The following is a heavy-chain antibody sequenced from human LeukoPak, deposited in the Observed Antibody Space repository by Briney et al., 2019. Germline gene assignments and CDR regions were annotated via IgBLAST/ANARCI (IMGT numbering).Heavy chain of an antibody. CDR3: ARISRAAACFDP. CDR1: GFTFSSYW. D-gene: IGHD6-13*01. Sequence: PGGSLRLSCAASGFTFSSYWMTWARQAPGKGLEWVANIKQDGSEEFYVDSVKGRFTISRDNAKNSLYLQMNSLRAEDTAVYYCARISRAAACFDPWGQGTRVTVSS. V-gene: IGHV3-7*01. J-gene: IGHJ5*02. CDR2: IKQDGSEE.